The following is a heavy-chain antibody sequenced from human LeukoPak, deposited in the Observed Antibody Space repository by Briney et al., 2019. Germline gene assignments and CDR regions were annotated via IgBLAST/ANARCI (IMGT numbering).Heavy chain of an antibody. D-gene: IGHD5-18*01. J-gene: IGHJ3*02. CDR3: AKEGRRGYSYGYHAFDI. V-gene: IGHV3-9*01. CDR1: GFTFDDYA. Sequence: GRSLRLSCAASGFTFDDYAMHWVRQAPGKGLEWVSGIRWNSGSIGYADSVKGRFTISRDNAKNSLYLQMNSLRAEDTALYYCAKEGRRGYSYGYHAFDIWGQGTMVTVSS. CDR2: IRWNSGSI.